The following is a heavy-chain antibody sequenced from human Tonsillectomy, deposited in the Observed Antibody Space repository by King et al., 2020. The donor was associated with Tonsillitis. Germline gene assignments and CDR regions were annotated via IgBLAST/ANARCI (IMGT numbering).Heavy chain of an antibody. D-gene: IGHD3-10*01. CDR2: ISSSSSTI. CDR3: ARDRTYYYGSGSYVFFDY. Sequence: VQLVESGGGLVQPGGSLRLSCAASGFTFSSYSMNWVRQAPGKGLEWVSYISSSSSTIYYADSVKGRFTISRDNAKNSMYLQMNSLRAEDTAVYYCARDRTYYYGSGSYVFFDYWGQGTLVTASS. J-gene: IGHJ4*02. V-gene: IGHV3-48*01. CDR1: GFTFSSYS.